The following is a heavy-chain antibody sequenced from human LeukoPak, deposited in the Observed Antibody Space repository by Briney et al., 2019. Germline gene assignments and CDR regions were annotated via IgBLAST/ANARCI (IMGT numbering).Heavy chain of an antibody. V-gene: IGHV3-48*04. D-gene: IGHD3-9*01. CDR1: GFTFSSYS. J-gene: IGHJ6*02. CDR3: ARVAHFDRGMDV. Sequence: PGGSLRLSCAASGFTFSSYSMNWVRQAPGKGLEWLSYTSSGSSTIYYADAVKGRFVISRDNTKKTLDLEMNSLRAEDTAVYFCARVAHFDRGMDVWGQGTTVIVSS. CDR2: TSSGSSTI.